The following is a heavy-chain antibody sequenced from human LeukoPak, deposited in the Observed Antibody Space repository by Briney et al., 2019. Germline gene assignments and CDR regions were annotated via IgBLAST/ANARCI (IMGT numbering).Heavy chain of an antibody. D-gene: IGHD5-18*01. V-gene: IGHV3-33*01. J-gene: IGHJ4*02. CDR3: ARGEGYSYGYY. Sequence: PGRSLRLSCAASGFTFSSYGMHWVRQAPGKGLEWVAVIWYDGSNKYYADSVKGRFTISRDNSKNTLYLQMNSLRAEDTAVYYCARGEGYSYGYYWGQGTLVIVSS. CDR2: IWYDGSNK. CDR1: GFTFSSYG.